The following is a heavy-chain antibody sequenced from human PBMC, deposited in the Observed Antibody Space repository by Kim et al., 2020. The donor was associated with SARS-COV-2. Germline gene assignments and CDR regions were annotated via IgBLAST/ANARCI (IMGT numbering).Heavy chain of an antibody. Sequence: SVKVSCKASGGTFSSYAISWVRQAPGQGLEWMGGIIPIFGTANYAQKFQGRVTITADESTSTAYMELSSLRSEDTAVYYCASYYGSGSYYNVMEYYFDYWGQGTLVTVSS. J-gene: IGHJ4*02. CDR3: ASYYGSGSYYNVMEYYFDY. CDR1: GGTFSSYA. D-gene: IGHD3-10*01. CDR2: IIPIFGTA. V-gene: IGHV1-69*13.